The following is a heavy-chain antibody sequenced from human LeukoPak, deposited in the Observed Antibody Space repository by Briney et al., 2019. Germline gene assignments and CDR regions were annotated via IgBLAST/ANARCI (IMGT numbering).Heavy chain of an antibody. Sequence: GGSLRLSCAASGFTFSSYEMNWVRQAPGKGLEWVAVIWYDGSNEYYADSVKGRFTISRDNSKKTLYLQMNSLRAEDTAVYYCARDGGIWYFDYWGQGTLVTVSS. J-gene: IGHJ4*02. CDR3: ARDGGIWYFDY. D-gene: IGHD3-16*01. V-gene: IGHV3-33*08. CDR1: GFTFSSYE. CDR2: IWYDGSNE.